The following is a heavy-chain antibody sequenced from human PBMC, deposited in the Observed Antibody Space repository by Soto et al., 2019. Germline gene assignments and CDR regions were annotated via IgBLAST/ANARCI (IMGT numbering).Heavy chain of an antibody. CDR1: GGTFSSYA. D-gene: IGHD5-18*01. CDR3: ASAPDTAMKPNWFDP. CDR2: IIPIFGTA. J-gene: IGHJ5*02. V-gene: IGHV1-69*13. Sequence: ASVKVSCKASGGTFSSYAISWVRQAPGQGLEWMGGIIPIFGTANYAQKFQGRVTITADESTSTAYMELSSLRSEDTAVYYCASAPDTAMKPNWFDPWGQGTLVTVSS.